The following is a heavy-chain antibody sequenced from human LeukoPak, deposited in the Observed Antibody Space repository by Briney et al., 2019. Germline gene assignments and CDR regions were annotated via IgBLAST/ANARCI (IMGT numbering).Heavy chain of an antibody. V-gene: IGHV4-59*08. CDR1: CGSISSCY. CDR2: IYYSVST. CDR3: ASTTVIANPYYYYGMDV. Sequence: SETLSLTWTVACGSISSCYWSWIRQPPGKGLEWLGYIYYSVSTNYTPSLKSRVTISVDTSKNQFSLKLSSVTAADTAVYYCASTTVIANPYYYYGMDVWGQGTTVTVSS. D-gene: IGHD1-1*01. J-gene: IGHJ6*02.